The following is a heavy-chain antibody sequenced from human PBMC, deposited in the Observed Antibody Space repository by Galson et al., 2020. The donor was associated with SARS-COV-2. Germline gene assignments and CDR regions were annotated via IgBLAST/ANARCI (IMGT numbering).Heavy chain of an antibody. Sequence: GGPLRPPCAPPGSTFSNHSISWAPQAPGKGPVFVPYNHYDESRINYPTSVKARFTTPRDNAKNTLYLQMNSLRVEDTALYFCVRVFSGTVGLECWGQGTLVSVSS. V-gene: IGHV3-74*01. CDR1: GSTFSNHS. D-gene: IGHD3-3*01. CDR3: VRVFSGTVGLEC. J-gene: IGHJ4*02. CDR2: NHYDESRI.